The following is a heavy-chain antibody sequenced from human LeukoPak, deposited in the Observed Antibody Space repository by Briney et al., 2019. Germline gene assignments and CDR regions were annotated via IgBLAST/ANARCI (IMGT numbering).Heavy chain of an antibody. J-gene: IGHJ3*02. V-gene: IGHV4-39*07. CDR3: ARSRIVGATRTAAFDI. D-gene: IGHD1-26*01. CDR1: GGSISSSSYY. Sequence: PSETLSLTCTVSGGSISSSSYYWGWIRQPPGKGLEWIGSIYYSGSTYYNPSLKSRVTISVDTSKNQFSLKLSSVTAADTAVYYCARSRIVGATRTAAFDIWGQGTMVTVSS. CDR2: IYYSGST.